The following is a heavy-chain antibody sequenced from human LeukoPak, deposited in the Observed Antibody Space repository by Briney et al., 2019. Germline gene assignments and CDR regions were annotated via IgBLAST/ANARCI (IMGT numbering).Heavy chain of an antibody. CDR1: GFTFSSYA. J-gene: IGHJ4*02. Sequence: GGSLRLSCAASGFTFSSYAMSWVRQAPGKGLEWVSAISGSGGSTYYADSVKGRFTISRDNSKNTLYLQMNSLRAEDTAVYYCASRCTYYDILTGGSDLDYWGQGTLVTVSP. CDR3: ASRCTYYDILTGGSDLDY. CDR2: ISGSGGST. V-gene: IGHV3-23*01. D-gene: IGHD3-9*01.